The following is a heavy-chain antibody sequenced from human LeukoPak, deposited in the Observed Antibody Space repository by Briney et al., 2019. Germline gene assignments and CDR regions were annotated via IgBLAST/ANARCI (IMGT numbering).Heavy chain of an antibody. V-gene: IGHV3-30*02. CDR3: AKVPFDWISSTNYYYYMDV. CDR2: IRYDGSNK. CDR1: GFTFSSYG. Sequence: GGSLRLSCAASGFTFSSYGMHWVRQAPGKGLEGVAFIRYDGSNKYYADSVQGRFTISRDNSKNTLYLQMNSLRAEDTAVYYCAKVPFDWISSTNYYYYMDVWGKGTTVTVSS. D-gene: IGHD3-9*01. J-gene: IGHJ6*03.